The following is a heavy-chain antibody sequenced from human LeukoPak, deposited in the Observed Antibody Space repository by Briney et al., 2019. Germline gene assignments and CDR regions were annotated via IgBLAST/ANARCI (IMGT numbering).Heavy chain of an antibody. Sequence: ASETLSLTCTVSGGSISSYYWSWIRQPPGKGLEWIGYIYYSGSTNYNPSLKSRVTISVDTSKNQFSLKLSSVTAADTAVYYCARHLEDPLRRVYNWFDPWGQGTLVTVSS. J-gene: IGHJ5*02. V-gene: IGHV4-59*01. CDR2: IYYSGST. D-gene: IGHD4-17*01. CDR3: ARHLEDPLRRVYNWFDP. CDR1: GGSISSYY.